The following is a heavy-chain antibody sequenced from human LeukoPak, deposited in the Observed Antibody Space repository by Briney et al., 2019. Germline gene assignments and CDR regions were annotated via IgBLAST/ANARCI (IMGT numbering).Heavy chain of an antibody. Sequence: GASVKVPCKASEYTFTSSEINWVRQATGQGLEWMGWFSPNSGNTAYAQKFQGRVTITRNTSISTVYMELSSLRSEDTAVYYCARGLYCSGNSCYMGGNWFDPWGQGTLVTVSS. V-gene: IGHV1-8*03. CDR2: FSPNSGNT. D-gene: IGHD2-2*02. J-gene: IGHJ5*02. CDR1: EYTFTSSE. CDR3: ARGLYCSGNSCYMGGNWFDP.